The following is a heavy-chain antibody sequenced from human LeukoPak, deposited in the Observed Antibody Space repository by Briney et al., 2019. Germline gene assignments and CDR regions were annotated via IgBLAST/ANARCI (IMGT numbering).Heavy chain of an antibody. Sequence: SETLSLTCTVSGGSISSSDYYWGWIRQPPGKGLEWIGSIYYGGSTYYNPSLKSRVTISVDTSINQFSLKLSFVTTADTAVYYCARALGYCSGGSCTRGYNWFDPWGQGTLVTVPS. CDR2: IYYGGST. CDR1: GGSISSSDYY. V-gene: IGHV4-39*01. D-gene: IGHD2-15*01. CDR3: ARALGYCSGGSCTRGYNWFDP. J-gene: IGHJ5*02.